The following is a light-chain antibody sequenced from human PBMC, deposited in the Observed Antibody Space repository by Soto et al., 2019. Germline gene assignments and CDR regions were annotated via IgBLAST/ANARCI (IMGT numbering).Light chain of an antibody. Sequence: DIQMTQSPSTLSASVGDRVTITCRASPSISSWLAWYQQKPGKAPKLLIYEASSWESGVPSRFSGSGSGTEFTLTISSLQPDDFATYYCQQYNSYWYTFGQGTKLEIK. CDR2: EAS. V-gene: IGKV1-5*01. CDR3: QQYNSYWYT. CDR1: PSISSW. J-gene: IGKJ2*01.